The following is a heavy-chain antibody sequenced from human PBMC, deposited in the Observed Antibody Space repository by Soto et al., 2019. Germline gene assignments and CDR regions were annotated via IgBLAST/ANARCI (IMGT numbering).Heavy chain of an antibody. D-gene: IGHD4-4*01. CDR2: ISWNSGGI. CDR1: GFTFDDYA. J-gene: IGHJ4*02. V-gene: IGHV3-9*01. CDR3: ATGAAYSTYHYFDY. Sequence: GGSLRLSCAASGFTFDDYAMHWVRQAPGKGLEWVSSISWNSGGIGYADSVKGRFTISRDNAKNSLYLQMNSLRAEDTALYYCATGAAYSTYHYFDYWGQGTPVTVSS.